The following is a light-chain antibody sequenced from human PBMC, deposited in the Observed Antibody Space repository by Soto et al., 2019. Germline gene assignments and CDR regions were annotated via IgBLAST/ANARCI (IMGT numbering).Light chain of an antibody. J-gene: IGKJ4*01. Sequence: DIRMTQSPSTLSASVGERVTITCRASETITYWLAWLQLKPGKAPKVLIYNASTLGSGVPSRFSGSGYGTEFTLTITSLQPDDFATYYCQQYKSYPLTFGGGTKVEIK. CDR3: QQYKSYPLT. V-gene: IGKV1-5*03. CDR2: NAS. CDR1: ETITYW.